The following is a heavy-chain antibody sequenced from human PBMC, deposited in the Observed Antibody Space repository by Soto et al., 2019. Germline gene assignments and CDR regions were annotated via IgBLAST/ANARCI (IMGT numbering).Heavy chain of an antibody. V-gene: IGHV4-59*01. CDR2: IYYSGST. D-gene: IGHD5-18*01. CDR3: ARDFYPLNTAMGSYDYYYYYGMDV. CDR1: GGSLSSYY. J-gene: IGHJ6*02. Sequence: SETLSLTCVVSGGSLSSYYWSWIRQPPGKGLEWIGYIYYSGSTNYNPSLKSRVTISVDTSKNQFSLKLSSVTAADTAVYYCARDFYPLNTAMGSYDYYYYYGMDVWGQGTTVTVSS.